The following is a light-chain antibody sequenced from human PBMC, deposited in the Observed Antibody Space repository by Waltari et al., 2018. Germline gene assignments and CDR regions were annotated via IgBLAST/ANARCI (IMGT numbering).Light chain of an antibody. CDR2: DVT. V-gene: IGLV2-11*01. J-gene: IGLJ2*01. CDR1: SSDVGGYNY. Sequence: QSALTQPRSVSGSPGQSVTISCTGTSSDVGGYNYVSWYQQHPGKAPKLIIYDVTKRPSGVPDRFSGSKSGNTASLTIAGLQAEDEAGYYCCSYGGSYSFVVFGGGTKLTV. CDR3: CSYGGSYSFVV.